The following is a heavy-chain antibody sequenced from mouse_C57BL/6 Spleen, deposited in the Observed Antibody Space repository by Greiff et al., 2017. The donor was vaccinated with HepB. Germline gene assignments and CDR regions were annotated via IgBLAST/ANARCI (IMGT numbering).Heavy chain of an antibody. CDR3: ARGYYGPLYYFDY. CDR1: GFTFSSYA. CDR2: ISDGGSYT. V-gene: IGHV5-4*01. J-gene: IGHJ2*01. Sequence: EVHLVESGGGLVKPGGSLKLSCAASGFTFSSYAMSWVRQTPEKRLEWVATISDGGSYTYYPDNVKGRFTISRDNAKNNLYLQMSHLKSEDTAMYYCARGYYGPLYYFDYWGQGTTLTVSS. D-gene: IGHD1-1*01.